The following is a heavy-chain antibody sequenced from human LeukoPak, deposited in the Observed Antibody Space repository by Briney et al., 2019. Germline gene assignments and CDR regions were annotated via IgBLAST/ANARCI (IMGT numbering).Heavy chain of an antibody. D-gene: IGHD6-6*01. Sequence: SETLSLTCAVYGGSFSGYYWSWIRQPPGKGREWIGEINHSGSTNYNPSLKSRVTISLDTSKNQFSLKLSSVTAADTAVYYCATTSIAARPGVDYWGQGTVVTVSS. J-gene: IGHJ4*02. CDR1: GGSFSGYY. CDR3: ATTSIAARPGVDY. CDR2: INHSGST. V-gene: IGHV4-34*01.